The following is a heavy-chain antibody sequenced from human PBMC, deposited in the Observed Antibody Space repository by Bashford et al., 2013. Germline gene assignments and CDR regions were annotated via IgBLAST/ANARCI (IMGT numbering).Heavy chain of an antibody. CDR1: GGSFSGYY. CDR3: ARGGDFYQLLGARWFDP. V-gene: IGHV4-34*01. CDR2: INHSGST. D-gene: IGHD2-2*01. Sequence: SETLSLTCAVYGGSFSGYYWSWIRQPPGKGLEWIGEINHSGSTNYNPSLKSRVTISVDTSKNQFSLKLSSVTAADTAVYYCARGGDFYQLLGARWFDPWGQGTLVTVSS. J-gene: IGHJ5*02.